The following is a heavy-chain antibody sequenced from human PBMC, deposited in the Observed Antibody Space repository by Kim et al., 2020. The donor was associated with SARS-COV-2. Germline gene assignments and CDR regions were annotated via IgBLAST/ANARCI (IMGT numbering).Heavy chain of an antibody. CDR2: ISWNSGSI. CDR3: AKDMAHYYGSGSPPYFDY. Sequence: GGSLRLSCAASGFTFDDYAMHWVRQAPGKGLEWVSGISWNSGSIGYADSVKGRFTISRDNAKNSLYLQMNSLRAEDTALYYCAKDMAHYYGSGSPPYFDYWGQGTLVTVSS. J-gene: IGHJ4*02. D-gene: IGHD3-10*01. V-gene: IGHV3-9*01. CDR1: GFTFDDYA.